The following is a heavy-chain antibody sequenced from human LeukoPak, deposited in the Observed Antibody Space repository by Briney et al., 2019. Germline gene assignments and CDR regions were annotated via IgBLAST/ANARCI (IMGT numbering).Heavy chain of an antibody. CDR3: ARNLWFGEGYNQLGFDP. Sequence: ASVKVSCKASGYTFTSYDINWVRQATGQGLEWMGWINPNSGGTNYAQKFQGRVTMTRDTSISTAYMELSRLRSDDTAVYYCARNLWFGEGYNQLGFDPWGQGTLVTVSS. J-gene: IGHJ5*02. D-gene: IGHD3-10*01. CDR1: GYTFTSYD. V-gene: IGHV1-2*02. CDR2: INPNSGGT.